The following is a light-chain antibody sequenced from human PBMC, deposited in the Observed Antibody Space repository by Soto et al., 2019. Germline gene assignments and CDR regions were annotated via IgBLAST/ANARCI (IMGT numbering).Light chain of an antibody. J-gene: IGKJ4*01. Sequence: IQVTQSPSFLSASVSDRVTITCQGSPGISNYLNWYQQKPGKAPKPLIQQAINLETGVPSRFSGRGSGTDFTFTISSLQPEDIATYYCQQYDNLPLTFGGGTKVEIK. CDR3: QQYDNLPLT. CDR1: PGISNY. V-gene: IGKV1-33*01. CDR2: QAI.